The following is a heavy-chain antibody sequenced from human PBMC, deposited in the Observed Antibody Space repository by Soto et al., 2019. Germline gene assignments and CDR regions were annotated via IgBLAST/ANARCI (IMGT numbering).Heavy chain of an antibody. CDR2: ISGIGGST. J-gene: IGHJ4*02. V-gene: IGHV3-23*01. D-gene: IGHD3-22*01. Sequence: EVQLLQSGGGLVQPGGSLRLSCAASGFTFTSYAMSWVRQAPGKGLEWVSTISGIGGSTYYPDSVKGRFTISRDNSKNTVYLQMNSLRAEDAAVYYCAKEMTSGYYLFDYWGQGTLVTVSS. CDR1: GFTFTSYA. CDR3: AKEMTSGYYLFDY.